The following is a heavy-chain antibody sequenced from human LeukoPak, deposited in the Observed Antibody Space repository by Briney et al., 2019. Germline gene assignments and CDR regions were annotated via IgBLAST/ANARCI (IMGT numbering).Heavy chain of an antibody. D-gene: IGHD3-22*01. J-gene: IGHJ3*01. Sequence: PGRSLRLSCAASGFTFSRYAIHWVRQAPGKGLEWVAVISSDGTNKYYADSVRGRFTISRDNAKNTLFLQMNSLRAEDTAVYYCARDRNTYYDSNGYYPDSLDLWGQGTLVTVSS. V-gene: IGHV3-30-3*01. CDR1: GFTFSRYA. CDR3: ARDRNTYYDSNGYYPDSLDL. CDR2: ISSDGTNK.